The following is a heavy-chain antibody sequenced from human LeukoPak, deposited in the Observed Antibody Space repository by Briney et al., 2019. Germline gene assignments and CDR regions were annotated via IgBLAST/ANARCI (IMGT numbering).Heavy chain of an antibody. Sequence: GGSLRLSCAASGLTFSSYNMNWVRQAPGKGLEGVSFISSSSNYIYYTDSVKGRFTISRDNAKNSLFLQMNSLRAEDTAVYYCARGTPTTRDFDYWGQGTLVTVSS. V-gene: IGHV3-21*01. D-gene: IGHD4-11*01. CDR2: ISSSSNYI. J-gene: IGHJ4*02. CDR3: ARGTPTTRDFDY. CDR1: GLTFSSYN.